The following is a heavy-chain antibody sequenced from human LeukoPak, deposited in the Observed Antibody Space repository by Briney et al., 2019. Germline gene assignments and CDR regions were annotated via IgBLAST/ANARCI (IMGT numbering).Heavy chain of an antibody. CDR2: IRGKASGGTT. V-gene: IGHV3-49*04. J-gene: IGHJ4*02. D-gene: IGHD4-17*01. CDR3: ARDMGTTETGDDY. CDR1: GFTFADYR. Sequence: GGSLRLSCTTSGFTFADYRMNWVRQAPGKGLEWVGVIRGKASGGTTDYAASVKGRFTISRDDSKSIAYLQMSGLKIEDTGAYYCARDMGTTETGDDYWGQGTLVTVSS.